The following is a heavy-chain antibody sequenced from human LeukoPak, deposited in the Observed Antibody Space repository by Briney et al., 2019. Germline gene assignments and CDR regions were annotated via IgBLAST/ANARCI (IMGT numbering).Heavy chain of an antibody. J-gene: IGHJ4*02. V-gene: IGHV1-69*04. D-gene: IGHD4-17*01. CDR2: IIPILGIA. Sequence: EASVKVSCKASGGTFSSYAISWVRQAPGQGLEWMGRIIPILGIANYAQKFQGRVTITADKSTSTAYMELSSLRSEDTAVYYCARVLDYGDYLLPDYWGQGTLVTVPS. CDR1: GGTFSSYA. CDR3: ARVLDYGDYLLPDY.